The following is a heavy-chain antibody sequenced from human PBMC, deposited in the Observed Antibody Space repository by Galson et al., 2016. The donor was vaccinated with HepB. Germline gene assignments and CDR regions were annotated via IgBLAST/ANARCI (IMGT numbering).Heavy chain of an antibody. V-gene: IGHV4-61*02. J-gene: IGHJ6*04. CDR3: TRADPYFYYGLDV. Sequence: GDFISSDGYYWSWIRQPAGKGLDWLGRIYTTGTTSYNPSLKSRIAVSLDTSKNQFSLKLTSVTAADTAVYFCTRADPYFYYGLDVWGKGTTVTVSS. CDR2: IYTTGTT. CDR1: GDFISSDGYY.